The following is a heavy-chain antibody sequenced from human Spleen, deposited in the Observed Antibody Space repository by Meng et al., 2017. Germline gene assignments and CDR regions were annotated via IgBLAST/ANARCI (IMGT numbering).Heavy chain of an antibody. CDR1: GFTFRSYW. Sequence: GESLKISCAASGFTFRSYWLSWVRQAPEKGLEWVAHIKLDGSERYYVDSVRGRFTISRDNSKNSVYLQMNSLRAEDTAVYFCARGYSYGLSWFDLWGRGTLVTGAS. D-gene: IGHD5-18*01. J-gene: IGHJ5*02. CDR3: ARGYSYGLSWFDL. CDR2: IKLDGSER. V-gene: IGHV3-7*01.